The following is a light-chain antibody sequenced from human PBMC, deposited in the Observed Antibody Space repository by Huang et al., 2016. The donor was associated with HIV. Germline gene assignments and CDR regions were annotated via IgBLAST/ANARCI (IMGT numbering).Light chain of an antibody. CDR2: KVS. CDR3: MQGTHWPPT. Sequence: DVVMTQSPLSLPVTLGQPASISCRSSQSLVHSDGNTYLNWFQQRQGQSPRRLIYKVSNRDSGVPDRFSGSGSGTDFTLKISRVEAEDVGVYYCMQGTHWPPTFGQGTKVEIK. CDR1: QSLVHSDGNTY. J-gene: IGKJ1*01. V-gene: IGKV2-30*02.